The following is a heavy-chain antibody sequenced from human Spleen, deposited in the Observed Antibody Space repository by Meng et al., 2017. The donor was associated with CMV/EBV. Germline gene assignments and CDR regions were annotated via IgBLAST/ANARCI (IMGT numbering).Heavy chain of an antibody. CDR2: IYWDDDK. V-gene: IGHV2-5*02. Sequence: VFSLGTGGMGVGWIRQPPGKALEWLALIYWDDDKRYSPSLKSRLTITKDTSKNQVVLTMTNMDPVDTATYYCAHRDYCSGGTCTFDYWGQGTLVTVSS. J-gene: IGHJ4*02. D-gene: IGHD2-15*01. CDR1: VFSLGTGGMG. CDR3: AHRDYCSGGTCTFDY.